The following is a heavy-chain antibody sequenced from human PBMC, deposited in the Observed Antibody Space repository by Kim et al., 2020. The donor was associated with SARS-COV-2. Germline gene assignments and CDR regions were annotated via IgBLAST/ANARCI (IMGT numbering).Heavy chain of an antibody. Sequence: SETLSLTCTVSGGSVITDGYSWSWLRQQPGKGPEWIGFLFYSGSTFSNPALKSRLTISVDTSQNQFSLKLSSVTTADTAVYYCARVNGVFRNNYYFDYWGQGALVTVP. CDR1: GGSVITDGYS. J-gene: IGHJ4*02. D-gene: IGHD1-20*01. CDR2: LFYSGST. V-gene: IGHV4-31*03. CDR3: ARVNGVFRNNYYFDY.